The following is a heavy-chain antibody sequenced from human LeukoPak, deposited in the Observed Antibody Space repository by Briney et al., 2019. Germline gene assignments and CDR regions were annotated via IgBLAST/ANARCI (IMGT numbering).Heavy chain of an antibody. CDR2: IKQDGSQE. D-gene: IGHD3-3*01. V-gene: IGHV3-7*01. CDR3: ARGVPYDSWSGPHYSDY. CDR1: GFTFTNYA. Sequence: GGSLRLSCAASGFTFTNYAMSWVRQAPGKGLEWVAHIKQDGSQEYYVDSVKGRFTISRDSAKNSLYLQMNSLRAEDTAVYYCARGVPYDSWSGPHYSDYWGQGTLVTVSS. J-gene: IGHJ4*02.